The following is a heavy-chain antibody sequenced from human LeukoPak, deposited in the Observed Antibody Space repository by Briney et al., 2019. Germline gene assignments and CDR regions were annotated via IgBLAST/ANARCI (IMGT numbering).Heavy chain of an antibody. V-gene: IGHV3-53*01. CDR1: GFTVSSNS. Sequence: PGGSLRLSCTVSGFTVSSNSMSWVRQAPGKGLEWVSFIYSGTTHYSDSVKGRFTISRDNSKNTLHLQINSLRAEDTAVYYCARRAGAYSHPYDYWGQGTLVTVSS. CDR3: ARRAGAYSHPYDY. D-gene: IGHD4/OR15-4a*01. J-gene: IGHJ4*02. CDR2: IYSGTT.